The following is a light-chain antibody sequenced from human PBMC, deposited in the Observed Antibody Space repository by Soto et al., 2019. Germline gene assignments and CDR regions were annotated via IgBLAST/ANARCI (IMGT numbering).Light chain of an antibody. J-gene: IGKJ4*01. Sequence: EIIMTQSPATLAVSPGGRATLSCRSSESVSSNLALYQQKPGQAPRLLIYGASTRATGIPPRFSGSGSGTEFTLSISSLQSTDFAVYYCQQYYDWPSLTFGGGTKVDIK. CDR2: GAS. CDR3: QQYYDWPSLT. CDR1: ESVSSN. V-gene: IGKV3-15*01.